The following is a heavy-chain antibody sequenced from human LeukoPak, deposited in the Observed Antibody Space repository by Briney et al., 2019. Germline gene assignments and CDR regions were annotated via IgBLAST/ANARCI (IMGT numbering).Heavy chain of an antibody. CDR3: ARGATYYYDSSDY. Sequence: GRSLRLSCAASGFTFSSYGMHWVRQAPGKGLEWVAVISYDGSNKYYADSVKGRLTISRDNSKNTLYLQMNSLRAEDTAVYYCARGATYYYDSSDYWGQGTLVTVSS. CDR1: GFTFSSYG. D-gene: IGHD3-22*01. J-gene: IGHJ4*02. CDR2: ISYDGSNK. V-gene: IGHV3-30*03.